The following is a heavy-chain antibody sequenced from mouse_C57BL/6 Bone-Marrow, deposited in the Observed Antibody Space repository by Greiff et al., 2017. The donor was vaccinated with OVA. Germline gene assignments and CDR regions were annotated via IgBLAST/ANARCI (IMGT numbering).Heavy chain of an antibody. Sequence: EVKVVESGGGLVQPGGSMKLSCAASGFTFSDAWMDWVRQSPEKGLEWVAEIRNKANNHATYYAESVKGRFTISRDDSKSSVYLQMNSLRAEDTGIYYCTLYYYGSSLYYYAMDYWGQGTSVTVSS. V-gene: IGHV6-6*01. CDR2: IRNKANNHAT. J-gene: IGHJ4*01. D-gene: IGHD1-1*01. CDR1: GFTFSDAW. CDR3: TLYYYGSSLYYYAMDY.